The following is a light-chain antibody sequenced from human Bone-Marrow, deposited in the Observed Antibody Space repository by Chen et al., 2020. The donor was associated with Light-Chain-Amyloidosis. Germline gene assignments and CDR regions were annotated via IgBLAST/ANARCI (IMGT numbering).Light chain of an antibody. Sequence: DIQMTQSPSTLSASVGDRVTITCRASQSISSWLAWYQQKPGKAPKLLIYDASSLESGVPSRFSGSGSGTEFTLTIRSLQPDDFATYYRQQYNSYPFTFGPGTKVDIK. CDR3: QQYNSYPFT. CDR2: DAS. V-gene: IGKV1-5*01. CDR1: QSISSW. J-gene: IGKJ3*01.